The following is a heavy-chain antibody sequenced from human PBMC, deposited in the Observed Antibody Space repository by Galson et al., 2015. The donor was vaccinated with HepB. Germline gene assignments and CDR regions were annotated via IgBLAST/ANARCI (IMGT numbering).Heavy chain of an antibody. Sequence: SLRLSCAASGSSFRTSAMNWVRQAPGKGLEWVAAITDTGDDTYYADSVRGRFDISRDNSKGTLYLQLNSLRVEDTAIYYCAKDGGEREPLGYWGQGTLVTVSS. CDR2: ITDTGDDT. CDR1: GSSFRTSA. V-gene: IGHV3-23*01. CDR3: AKDGGEREPLGY. D-gene: IGHD1-26*01. J-gene: IGHJ4*02.